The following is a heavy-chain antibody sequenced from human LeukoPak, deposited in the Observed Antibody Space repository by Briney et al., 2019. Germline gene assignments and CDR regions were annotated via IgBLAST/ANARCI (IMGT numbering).Heavy chain of an antibody. CDR3: ARTYYYGSGSCGP. V-gene: IGHV4-34*01. J-gene: IGHJ5*02. Sequence: SETLSLTCTVSGGSISSYYWSWIRQPPVKGPEWIGEINHSGGTNYNPSLKSRATISVDTSKNQFSLKLSSVTAADTAVYYCARTYYYGSGSCGPWGQGTLVTVSS. CDR2: INHSGGT. CDR1: GGSISSYY. D-gene: IGHD3-10*01.